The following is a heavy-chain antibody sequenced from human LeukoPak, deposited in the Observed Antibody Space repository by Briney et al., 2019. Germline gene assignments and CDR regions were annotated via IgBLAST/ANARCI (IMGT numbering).Heavy chain of an antibody. D-gene: IGHD1-7*01. V-gene: IGHV4-38-2*02. Sequence: SETLSLTCTVSGYSISSGYYWGWIRQPPGKGLEWIGSIYHSGSTNYNPSLKSRVTMSVDTSKNQFSLKLSSVTAADTAVYYCARDRVELDYWGQGTLVTVSS. CDR2: IYHSGST. CDR1: GYSISSGYY. CDR3: ARDRVELDY. J-gene: IGHJ4*02.